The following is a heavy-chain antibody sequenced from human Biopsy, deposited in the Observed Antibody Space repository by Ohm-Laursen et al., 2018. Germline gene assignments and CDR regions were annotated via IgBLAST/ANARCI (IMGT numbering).Heavy chain of an antibody. Sequence: SLRLSCTASGFTFSDHHMAWVRQAPGKGLEWLSCISSSGATIKYADSVKGRFTISRDNAKNSLYLRMNSLRAEDTAVYFCARARDDFVVVPAAFFDFWGQGTLVTVSS. CDR3: ARARDDFVVVPAAFFDF. D-gene: IGHD2-15*01. CDR2: ISSSGATI. J-gene: IGHJ4*02. V-gene: IGHV3-11*01. CDR1: GFTFSDHH.